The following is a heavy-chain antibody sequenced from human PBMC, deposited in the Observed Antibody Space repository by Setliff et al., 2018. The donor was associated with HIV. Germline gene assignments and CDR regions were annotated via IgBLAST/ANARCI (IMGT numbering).Heavy chain of an antibody. D-gene: IGHD1-1*01. CDR3: AREERREAFDI. Sequence: SETLSLTCTVSGDSISSSTFYWGWIRQPPGKGLEWIGSIYYSVTTYYNPSLKSRVTFSVDTSKNKLSLKLSSVTAADTAVYYCAREERREAFDIWGQGTMVTVSS. V-gene: IGHV4-39*07. CDR1: GDSISSSTFY. J-gene: IGHJ3*02. CDR2: IYYSVTT.